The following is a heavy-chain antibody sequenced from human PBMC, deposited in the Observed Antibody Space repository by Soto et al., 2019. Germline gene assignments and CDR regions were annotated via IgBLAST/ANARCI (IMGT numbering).Heavy chain of an antibody. D-gene: IGHD3-16*01. J-gene: IGHJ4*02. CDR2: IYYSGST. CDR1: GGSISSGDYY. CDR3: VIALGRWSTHF. V-gene: IGHV4-30-4*01. Sequence: SETLSLTCTVSGGSISSGDYYCSWILQPPGKGLEWIGYIYYSGSTYYNPSLKSRVTISVDTSKNQFSLKLSSVTAADTAVYYCVIALGRWSTHFWGQGTLVTVSS.